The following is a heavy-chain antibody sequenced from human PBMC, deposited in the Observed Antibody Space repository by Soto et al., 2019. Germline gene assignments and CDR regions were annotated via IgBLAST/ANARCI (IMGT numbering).Heavy chain of an antibody. CDR1: GFSLANYP. Sequence: LRLSCVASGFSLANYPMNWVRQTAGKGLEWISYSSPRGDTIYYADSVEGRFTISRDNARNSLSLHMSSLRDEDSALYYCAKGPHTNVGWPYYFESWGQGVPVTVSS. J-gene: IGHJ4*02. CDR3: AKGPHTNVGWPYYFES. D-gene: IGHD6-19*01. V-gene: IGHV3-48*02. CDR2: SSPRGDTI.